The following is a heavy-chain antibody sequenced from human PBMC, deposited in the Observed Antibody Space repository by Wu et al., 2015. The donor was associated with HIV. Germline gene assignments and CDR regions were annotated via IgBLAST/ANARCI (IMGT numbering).Heavy chain of an antibody. V-gene: IGHV1-8*03. Sequence: QVQLVQSGAEVKEPGASVKVSCKASGYIFSSYDINWVRQAPGQGLEWMGWMNPNSGNTGCAQKFHGGVTVTRDISITTAYMELSSLRSEDTAMYYCARGNRGGIVMDPDAGHNYYYYMDVWGNGTTVTVSS. D-gene: IGHD2-21*01. CDR1: GYIFSSYD. CDR2: MNPNSGNT. CDR3: ARGNRGGIVMDPDAGHNYYYYMDV. J-gene: IGHJ6*03.